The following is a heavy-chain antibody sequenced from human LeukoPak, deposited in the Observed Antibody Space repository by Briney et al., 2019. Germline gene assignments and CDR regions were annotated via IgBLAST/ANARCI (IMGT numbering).Heavy chain of an antibody. CDR3: ARAPYSSGWYGTVGYFDY. J-gene: IGHJ4*02. Sequence: PSETLSLTCAVYGGSFSGYYWSWIRQPPGKGLEWIGEINHSGGTNYNPSLKSRVTISVDTSKNQFSLKLSSVTAADTAVYYCARAPYSSGWYGTVGYFDYWGQGTLVTVSS. V-gene: IGHV4-34*01. CDR1: GGSFSGYY. D-gene: IGHD6-19*01. CDR2: INHSGGT.